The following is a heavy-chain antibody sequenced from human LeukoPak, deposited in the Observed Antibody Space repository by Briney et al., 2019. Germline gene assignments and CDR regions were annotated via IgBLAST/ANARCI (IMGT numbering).Heavy chain of an antibody. Sequence: PSETLSLTCTVSGGSISSYYWSWIRQPAGKGLEWIGRIYTSGSTNYNPSLKTRVTISVDRSKNQFSLKLSSVTAADTAVYHCAIFSSEGHIDIWGQGTMVTVSS. V-gene: IGHV4-4*07. CDR3: AIFSSEGHIDI. CDR1: GGSISSYY. CDR2: IYTSGST. J-gene: IGHJ3*02. D-gene: IGHD3-22*01.